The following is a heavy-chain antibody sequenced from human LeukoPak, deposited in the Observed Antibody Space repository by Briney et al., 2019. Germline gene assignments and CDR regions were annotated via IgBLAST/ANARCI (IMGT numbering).Heavy chain of an antibody. J-gene: IGHJ4*02. CDR3: ARGELLNDSFDY. D-gene: IGHD1-1*01. CDR1: GGSISSGGYY. CDR2: IYYSGST. Sequence: PSETLSLTCTVSGGSISSGGYYWSWIRQHPGKGLEWIGYIYYSGSTYYNPSFKSRVTISVDTSKNQFSLKLSSVTAADTAVYYCARGELLNDSFDYWGQGTLVTVSS. V-gene: IGHV4-31*03.